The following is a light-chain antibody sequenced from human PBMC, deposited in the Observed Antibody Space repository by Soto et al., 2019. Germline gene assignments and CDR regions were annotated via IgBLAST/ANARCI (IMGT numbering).Light chain of an antibody. Sequence: QSALTQPASVSGSPGQSITVSCTGTSSDVGTYNYVSWFQHHPGKAPKLMIYEVTNRPSGVSNRFSGSKSDNTAFLTISGLQAEDEADYYCSSYTSSSTYVFGTGTKLTVL. CDR2: EVT. CDR3: SSYTSSSTYV. V-gene: IGLV2-14*01. J-gene: IGLJ1*01. CDR1: SSDVGTYNY.